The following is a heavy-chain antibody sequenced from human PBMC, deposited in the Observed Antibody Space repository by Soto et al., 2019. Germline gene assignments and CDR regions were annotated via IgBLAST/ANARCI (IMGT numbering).Heavy chain of an antibody. J-gene: IGHJ4*02. CDR2: IYPSDSDT. V-gene: IGHV5-51*07. Sequence: PGESLKISCKGSGSNFAGYWIAWVHQMPGKGLELMGIIYPSDSDTRYRPSFQGQVTISADKSISSAYLQWSSLRDSDTAMYYCARGGVSTRTFDYWGQGTPVTVSS. CDR1: GSNFAGYW. D-gene: IGHD3-3*01. CDR3: ARGGVSTRTFDY.